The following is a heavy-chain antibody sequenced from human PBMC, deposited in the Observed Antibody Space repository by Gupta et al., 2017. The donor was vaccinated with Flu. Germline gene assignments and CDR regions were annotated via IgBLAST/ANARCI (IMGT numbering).Heavy chain of an antibody. CDR3: ARTGTDDY. V-gene: IGHV1-69*04. Sequence: QVHLMQSGAEVKKPGASVKVSCKPSGGSFETFAINWVRQAPGQGLEWMGRVIPVVGITNYARNFQDRVTITADKSTATAYMEMSGLKLEDTAVYYCARTGTDDYWGQGTLVTVSS. CDR1: GGSFETFA. J-gene: IGHJ4*02. D-gene: IGHD1-1*01. CDR2: VIPVVGIT.